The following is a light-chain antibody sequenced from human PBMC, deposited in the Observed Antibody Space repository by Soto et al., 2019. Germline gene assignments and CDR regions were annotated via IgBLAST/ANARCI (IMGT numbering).Light chain of an antibody. J-gene: IGLJ1*01. CDR3: SSYTPSNTRQIV. CDR2: DVS. Sequence: QSVLTQPASVSGSPGQSITISCTGTSSDVGGYNYVSWYQQHPGKAPKFMIYDVSNRPSGVSNRFSGCKSGNTASLTISGLQAEDEADYYCSSYTPSNTRQIVFGTGTKVTVL. V-gene: IGLV2-14*01. CDR1: SSDVGGYNY.